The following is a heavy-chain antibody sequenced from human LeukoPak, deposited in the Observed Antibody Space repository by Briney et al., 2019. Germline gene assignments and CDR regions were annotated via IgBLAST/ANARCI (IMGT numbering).Heavy chain of an antibody. D-gene: IGHD3-22*01. CDR1: RVSISSGGFY. CDR2: IYYTGTT. V-gene: IGHV4-31*03. Sequence: SQTLSLTCRVSRVSISSGGFYWSWIRQLPGKGLEWIGYIYYTGTTYYNPSLRTRVIISVDTSKNQFSLKVNSVTASDTAVYYCSTSDDSSGYLTSFDPWGQGTLVTVYS. CDR3: STSDDSSGYLTSFDP. J-gene: IGHJ5*02.